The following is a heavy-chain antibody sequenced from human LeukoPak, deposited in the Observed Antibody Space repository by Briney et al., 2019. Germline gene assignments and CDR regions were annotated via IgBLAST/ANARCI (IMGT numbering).Heavy chain of an antibody. V-gene: IGHV3-7*03. D-gene: IGHD3-16*01. CDR1: GFTFSSYW. CDR3: ARGGGLDV. J-gene: IGHJ6*02. CDR2: INHNGNVN. Sequence: GSLRLSCAASGFTFSSYWLNWARQAPGKGLEWVASINHNGNVNYYVDSVKGRFTISRDNAKNSLYLQMSNLRAEDTAVYFCARGGGLDVWGQGATVTVSS.